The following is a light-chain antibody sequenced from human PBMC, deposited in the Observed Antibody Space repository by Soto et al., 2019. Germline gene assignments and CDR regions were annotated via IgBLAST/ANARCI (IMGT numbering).Light chain of an antibody. Sequence: QSVLTQPPSVSGSPGQSVAISCTGTSSEVGSYNRVSWYQQPPGTAPKVMIYEVNNRPSGVPDRFSGSKSGNTASLTISGLQAEDEADYYCSSYTSSNTYVFGTGTKVTVL. CDR1: SSEVGSYNR. V-gene: IGLV2-18*02. J-gene: IGLJ1*01. CDR3: SSYTSSNTYV. CDR2: EVN.